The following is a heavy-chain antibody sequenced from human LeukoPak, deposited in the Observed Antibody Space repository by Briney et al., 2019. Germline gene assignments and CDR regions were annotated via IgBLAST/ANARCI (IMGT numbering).Heavy chain of an antibody. CDR1: GFTVSSNY. V-gene: IGHV3-53*01. D-gene: IGHD3-10*01. CDR2: IYSGGST. Sequence: GGSLRLSCAASGFTVSSNYISWVRQAPGKGLEWVSVIYSGGSTYYADSVKGRFTISRDNAKNSLYLQMNSLRAEDTAVYYCAREDYGSGIFPSDFDYWGQGTLVTVSS. J-gene: IGHJ4*02. CDR3: AREDYGSGIFPSDFDY.